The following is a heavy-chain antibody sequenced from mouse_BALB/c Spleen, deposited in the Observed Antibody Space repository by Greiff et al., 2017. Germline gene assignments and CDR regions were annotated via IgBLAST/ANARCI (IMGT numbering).Heavy chain of an antibody. CDR2: IYPGSGNT. Sequence: VQLQESGAELVRPGTSVKISCKASGYAFTNYWLGWVKQRPGHGLEWIGDIYPGSGNTYYNEKFKGKATLTADKSSSTAYMQLSSLTSEDSAVYFCARSGVYYGPHYFDYWGQGTTLTVSS. CDR3: ARSGVYYGPHYFDY. D-gene: IGHD1-1*01. CDR1: GYAFTNYW. J-gene: IGHJ2*01. V-gene: IGHV1-63*01.